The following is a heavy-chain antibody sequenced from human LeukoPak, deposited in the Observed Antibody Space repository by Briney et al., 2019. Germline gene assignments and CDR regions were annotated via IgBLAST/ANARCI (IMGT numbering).Heavy chain of an antibody. Sequence: GGSLRLSCAASGFTFSNYWMTWVRQAPGKGLEWVANIKQDGSQKYYVDSVKGRFTISRDNAKNSLYLQVNSLRAEDTAIYYCTRDFSSGDWGQGTLVTVSS. CDR1: GFTFSNYW. CDR2: IKQDGSQK. J-gene: IGHJ4*02. D-gene: IGHD3-3*01. CDR3: TRDFSSGD. V-gene: IGHV3-7*01.